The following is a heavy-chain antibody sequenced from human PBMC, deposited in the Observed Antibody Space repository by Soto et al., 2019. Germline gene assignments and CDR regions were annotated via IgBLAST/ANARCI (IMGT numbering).Heavy chain of an antibody. V-gene: IGHV3-21*01. Sequence: GGSLRLSCAASGFTFSSYSMNWVRQAPGKGLEWVSSISSSSSYIYYADSVKGRFTISRDNAKNSLYLQMNSLRAEDTAVYYCARDRRGIVVVPAALDYWGQGTLVTVSS. CDR2: ISSSSSYI. CDR3: ARDRRGIVVVPAALDY. CDR1: GFTFSSYS. J-gene: IGHJ4*02. D-gene: IGHD2-2*01.